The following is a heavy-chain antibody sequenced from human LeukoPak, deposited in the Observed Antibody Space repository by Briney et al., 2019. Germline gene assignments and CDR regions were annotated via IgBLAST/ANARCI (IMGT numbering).Heavy chain of an antibody. CDR3: ARDSSITGTTSDY. V-gene: IGHV3-21*01. J-gene: IGHJ4*02. D-gene: IGHD1-20*01. CDR2: ISSSSSYI. CDR1: GFTFSSYS. Sequence: PGGSLRLSCAASGFTFSSYSMNWVRQTPGKGLEWVSSISSSSSYIYYADSVKGRFTISRDNAKSSLYLQMNSLRAEDTAVYYCARDSSITGTTSDYWGQGTLVTVSS.